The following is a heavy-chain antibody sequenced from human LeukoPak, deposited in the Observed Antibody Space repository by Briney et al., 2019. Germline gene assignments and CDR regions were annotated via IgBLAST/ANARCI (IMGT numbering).Heavy chain of an antibody. V-gene: IGHV3-48*01. CDR3: ARTNGYSGYVSYDY. Sequence: PGGSLRLSCAASGLTFSSYTMNWVRQAPGKGLEWVSYISGGSYTIYYADSVKGRFTISRDDAKNSMFLQMNSLTTEDTAVYYCARTNGYSGYVSYDYWGQGTLVTVSS. D-gene: IGHD5-12*01. CDR1: GLTFSSYT. J-gene: IGHJ4*02. CDR2: ISGGSYTI.